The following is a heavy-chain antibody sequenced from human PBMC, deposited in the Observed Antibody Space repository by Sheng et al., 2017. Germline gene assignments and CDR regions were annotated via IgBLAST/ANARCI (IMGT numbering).Heavy chain of an antibody. J-gene: IGHJ4*02. Sequence: PGLVKPSETLSLTCTVSGGSISSSTYYWGWIRQPPGKGLEWIWSIYYRGNTYHNPSLKSRVTISVDTSKNQFSLKLSSVTAADTAVYYCARDSSGYYTKLDYWGQGTLVTVSS. CDR2: IYYRGNT. CDR1: GGSISSSTYY. D-gene: IGHD3-22*01. V-gene: IGHV4-39*07. CDR3: ARDSSGYYTKLDY.